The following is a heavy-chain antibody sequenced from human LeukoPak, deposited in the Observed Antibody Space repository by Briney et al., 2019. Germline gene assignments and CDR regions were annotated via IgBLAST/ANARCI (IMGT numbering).Heavy chain of an antibody. J-gene: IGHJ3*02. CDR2: ISWNSGSI. CDR3: AKDTLVGATTGAFVI. CDR1: GFTFDDYA. V-gene: IGHV3-9*03. D-gene: IGHD1-26*01. Sequence: GGSLRLSCAASGFTFDDYAMHWVRQAPGKGLEWVSGISWNSGSIGYADSVKGRFTISRDNAKNSLYLQMNSLRAEDMALYYCAKDTLVGATTGAFVIWAKGQWSPSLQ.